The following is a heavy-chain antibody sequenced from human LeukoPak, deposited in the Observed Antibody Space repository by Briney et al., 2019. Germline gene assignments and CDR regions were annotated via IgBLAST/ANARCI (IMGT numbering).Heavy chain of an antibody. CDR1: GGTFSSYA. CDR2: IIPIFGTA. V-gene: IGHV1-69*05. J-gene: IGHJ4*02. CDR3: ARSRLGYCSGGSCHADQYYFDY. D-gene: IGHD2-15*01. Sequence: SVKVSCKASGGTFSSYAISWVRQAPGQGLEWMGRIIPIFGTANYAQKFQGRVTITTDESTSTAYMELGSLRSEDTAVYYCARSRLGYCSGGSCHADQYYFDYWGQGTLVTVSS.